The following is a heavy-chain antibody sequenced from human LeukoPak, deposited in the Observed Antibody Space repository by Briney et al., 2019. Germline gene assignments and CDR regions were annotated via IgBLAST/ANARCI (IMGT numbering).Heavy chain of an antibody. CDR1: GYTFTSYG. Sequence: ASVKVSCKASGYTFTSYGISWVRQAPGQGLEWMGWISAYNGNTNYAQKLQGRVTMTTDTSTSTAYMELRSLRSDDTAVYYCARVKCSSTSCQTDYWGQGTLVTVSS. J-gene: IGHJ4*02. CDR2: ISAYNGNT. CDR3: ARVKCSSTSCQTDY. D-gene: IGHD2-2*01. V-gene: IGHV1-18*01.